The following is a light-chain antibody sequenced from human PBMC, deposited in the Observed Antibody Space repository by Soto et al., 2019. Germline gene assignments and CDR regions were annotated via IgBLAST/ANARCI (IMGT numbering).Light chain of an antibody. CDR2: DVI. Sequence: QSVLTQPRSVSGSPGQSVTISCTGTSSDVGTYTYVSWYQRHPGKAPKLIIYDVIKRPSGVPDRFSGSKSGNTASLTISGLQAEDEADYYCCSYAGSYTHVFGTGTKV. V-gene: IGLV2-11*01. J-gene: IGLJ1*01. CDR1: SSDVGTYTY. CDR3: CSYAGSYTHV.